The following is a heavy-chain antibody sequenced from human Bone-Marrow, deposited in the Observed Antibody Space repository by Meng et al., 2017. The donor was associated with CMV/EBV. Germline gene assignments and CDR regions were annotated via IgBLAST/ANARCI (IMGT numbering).Heavy chain of an antibody. CDR1: GFTFSTFE. CDR2: ISGSGGST. D-gene: IGHD4-23*01. V-gene: IGHV3-23*01. CDR3: AGRGKVDY. Sequence: GGSLRLSCAASGFTFSTFEMIWVRQAPGKGLEWVSAISGSGGSTYYADSVKGRFTISRDNAKNSLYLQMNSLRAEDTAVYYCAGRGKVDYWGQGTRVTGSS. J-gene: IGHJ4*02.